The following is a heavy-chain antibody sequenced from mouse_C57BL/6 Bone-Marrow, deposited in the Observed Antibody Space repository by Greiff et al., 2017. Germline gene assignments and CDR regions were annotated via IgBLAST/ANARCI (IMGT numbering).Heavy chain of an antibody. V-gene: IGHV1-81*01. J-gene: IGHJ3*01. CDR2: IYPRSGNT. CDR1: GYTFTSYG. CDR3: ASYGSSYRFAY. D-gene: IGHD1-1*01. Sequence: QVQLQQSGAELARPGASVKLSCKASGYTFTSYGISWVKQRTGQGLEWIGEIYPRSGNTYYNEKFKGKATLTADKSSSTAYMELRSLTSEDSAVYVCASYGSSYRFAYWGQGTLVTVSA.